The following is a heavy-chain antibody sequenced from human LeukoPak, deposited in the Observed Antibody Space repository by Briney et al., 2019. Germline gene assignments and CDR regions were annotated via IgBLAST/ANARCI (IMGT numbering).Heavy chain of an antibody. CDR1: GFTFSAYA. Sequence: GGSLRLSCSASGFTFSAYATYWVRQAPGKGLEYVSGISNNGGSSFYADSVKGRFTISRDNSKNTLYLQMSSLRAEDTAVYYCVKITSVTGGDCWGQGTRLTVSS. J-gene: IGHJ4*02. CDR2: ISNNGGSS. CDR3: VKITSVTGGDC. D-gene: IGHD1-1*01. V-gene: IGHV3-64D*09.